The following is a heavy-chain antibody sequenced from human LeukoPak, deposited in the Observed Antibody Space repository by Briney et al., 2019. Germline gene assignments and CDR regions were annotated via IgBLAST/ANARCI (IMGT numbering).Heavy chain of an antibody. CDR1: GGSFSGYY. J-gene: IGHJ4*02. CDR2: INHSGST. D-gene: IGHD3-9*01. V-gene: IGHV4-34*01. CDR3: AREDYVILTGPLGEYFDY. Sequence: PSETLSLTCAVYGGSFSGYYWSWIRQPPGKGLEWIGEINHSGSTNYNPSLKSRVTISVDTSKNQFSLKLSSVTAADTAVYYCAREDYVILTGPLGEYFDYWGQGTLVTGSS.